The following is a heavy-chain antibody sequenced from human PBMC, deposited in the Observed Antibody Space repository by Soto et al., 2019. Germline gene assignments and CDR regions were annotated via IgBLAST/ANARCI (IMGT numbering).Heavy chain of an antibody. V-gene: IGHV3-74*01. CDR1: GFTFSSYW. D-gene: IGHD3-3*01. CDR3: ATDRGRVTNSGVVRNANHLGV. Sequence: EVQLVESGGALVQPGGSLRLSCAASGFTFSSYWMYWVRQAPGKGLVWVSRLDTEGGSTIYADSVKGRFTISRDNARNTLYQAMESLSGEITAVYYCATDRGRVTNSGVVRNANHLGVWGKGTTVTVSS. J-gene: IGHJ6*04. CDR2: LDTEGGST.